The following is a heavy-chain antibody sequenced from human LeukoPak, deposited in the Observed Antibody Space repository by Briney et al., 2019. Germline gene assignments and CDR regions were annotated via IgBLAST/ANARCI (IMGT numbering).Heavy chain of an antibody. D-gene: IGHD3-9*01. Sequence: PGGALRLSCAASGFTFSSYAMHWVRQAPGKGLEGVAVISYDGSNKYYADSVKGRFTISRDNAKNSLSLQMNSLRAEHTAVYYCARGKHYDILTGYSNWRQGTLVTVSS. CDR1: GFTFSSYA. V-gene: IGHV3-30-3*01. CDR2: ISYDGSNK. CDR3: ARGKHYDILTGYSN. J-gene: IGHJ1*01.